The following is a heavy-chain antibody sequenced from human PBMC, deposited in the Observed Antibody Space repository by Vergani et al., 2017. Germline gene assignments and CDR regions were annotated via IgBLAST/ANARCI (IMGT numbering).Heavy chain of an antibody. J-gene: IGHJ4*02. V-gene: IGHV3-23*04. CDR3: AKQYFVSGNYLFDY. Sequence: VQLVESGGGVVQPGGSLRLSCAASGVSFSSFGMHWVRQAPGKGLEWVSGISGSGVSAYYTDSVKGRFTISRDNSKNMLFLQMNNLRTEDTAIYYCAKQYFVSGNYLFDYWGQGTLVTVSS. CDR1: GVSFSSFG. CDR2: ISGSGVSA. D-gene: IGHD3-10*01.